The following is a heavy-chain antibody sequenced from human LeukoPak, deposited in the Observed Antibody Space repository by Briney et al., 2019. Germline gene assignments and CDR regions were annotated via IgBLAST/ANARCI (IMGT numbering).Heavy chain of an antibody. Sequence: PSETLSLTCTVSGGSISSGSYYWSWIRQPAGKGLEWIGRIYTSGSTNYNPSLKSRVTISVDTSKNQFSLKLSSVTAADTAVYYCARYRNYYGSGDLDYWGQGTLVTVSS. J-gene: IGHJ4*02. D-gene: IGHD3-10*01. V-gene: IGHV4-61*02. CDR3: ARYRNYYGSGDLDY. CDR2: IYTSGST. CDR1: GGSISSGSYY.